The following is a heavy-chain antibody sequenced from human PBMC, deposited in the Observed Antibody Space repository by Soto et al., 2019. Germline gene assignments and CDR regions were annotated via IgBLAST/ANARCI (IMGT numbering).Heavy chain of an antibody. V-gene: IGHV5-51*01. Sequence: GESLKISCKGSGYSFTSYWIGWVRQRPGEGLEYMGVIFPGDSDTRYSPSFRGQVTISADKSISTAYLQWRSLKASDTGIYYCATGTLWFGELRAFDLWGPGTVVTVSS. CDR2: IFPGDSDT. CDR1: GYSFTSYW. D-gene: IGHD3-10*01. J-gene: IGHJ3*01. CDR3: ATGTLWFGELRAFDL.